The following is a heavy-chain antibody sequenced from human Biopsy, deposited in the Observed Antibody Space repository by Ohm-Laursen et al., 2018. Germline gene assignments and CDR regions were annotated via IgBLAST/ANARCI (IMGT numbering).Heavy chain of an antibody. CDR1: GGTFSNYG. CDR2: NIPILGTG. J-gene: IGHJ1*01. Sequence: SSVKVSCKVPGGTFSNYGVNWVRQAPGQGLEWLGGNIPILGTGNYAQKFQDRVTVAADTSTSTATMELRSLRSDDTAVYYCATKLTGYFHRWGQGTLVSVSS. CDR3: ATKLTGYFHR. V-gene: IGHV1-69*06. D-gene: IGHD3-9*01.